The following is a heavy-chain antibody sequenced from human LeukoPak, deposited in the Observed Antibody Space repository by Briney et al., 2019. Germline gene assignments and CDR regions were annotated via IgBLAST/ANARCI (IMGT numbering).Heavy chain of an antibody. CDR1: GGSISSSSYY. CDR2: IYYSGST. D-gene: IGHD1-26*01. Sequence: SETLSLTCTVSGGSISSSSYYWGWIRQPPGKGLEWIGSIYYSGSTYYNPSLKSRVTISVDTSKNQFSLKLSSVTAADTAVYYCAKRGPVVGSNYFDWWGQGTLVTVSS. CDR3: AKRGPVVGSNYFDW. V-gene: IGHV4-39*01. J-gene: IGHJ4*02.